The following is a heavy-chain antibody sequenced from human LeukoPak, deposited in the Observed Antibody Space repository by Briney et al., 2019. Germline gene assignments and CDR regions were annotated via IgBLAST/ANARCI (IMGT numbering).Heavy chain of an antibody. Sequence: SVKVSCKASGYIFTSYGISWVRQAPGQGLEWMGRIIPILGIANYAQKFQGRVTVTADKSTSTAYMELSSLRSEDTAVYYCARGSEVWGFYSPLDYWGQGTLVTVSS. D-gene: IGHD2-21*01. V-gene: IGHV1-69*04. CDR1: GYIFTSYG. CDR3: ARGSEVWGFYSPLDY. J-gene: IGHJ4*02. CDR2: IIPILGIA.